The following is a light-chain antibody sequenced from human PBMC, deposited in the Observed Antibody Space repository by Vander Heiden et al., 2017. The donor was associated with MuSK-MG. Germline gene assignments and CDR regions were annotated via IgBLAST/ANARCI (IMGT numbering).Light chain of an antibody. V-gene: IGKV1D-13*01. CDR3: LQVNNYPLA. CDR1: KGISSD. J-gene: IGKJ5*01. CDR2: DAS. Sequence: IELTQSSSSLSASVGDRVTITCRASKGISSDLAWYQQKPGTGPKLLIYDASSLESGVPSRFSGSGSGTDFTLTISSLQPEDFATYYCLQVNNYPLAFGEGTPVDIK.